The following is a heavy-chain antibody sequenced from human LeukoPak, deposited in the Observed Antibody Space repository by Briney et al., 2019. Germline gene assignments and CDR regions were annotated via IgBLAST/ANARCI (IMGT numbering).Heavy chain of an antibody. Sequence: PSETLSLTCAVYGGSFSVYYWSWIRQPPGKGLEWIGEINHSGSTSYNPSLKSRVTISVDTSKNQFSLKLSSVTAADTAVYFCASPRGDDSGGYYTWYFHHWGQGILVTVSS. V-gene: IGHV4-34*01. CDR3: ASPRGDDSGGYYTWYFHH. J-gene: IGHJ1*01. D-gene: IGHD3-22*01. CDR1: GGSFSVYY. CDR2: INHSGST.